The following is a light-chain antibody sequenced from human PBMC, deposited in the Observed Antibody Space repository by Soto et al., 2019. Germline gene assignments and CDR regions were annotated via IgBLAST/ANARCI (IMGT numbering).Light chain of an antibody. CDR2: KAS. CDR1: QSISTW. V-gene: IGKV1-5*03. CDR3: QQYDRYSGT. J-gene: IGKJ1*01. Sequence: IQMTKSPSTLPASVRDRVTITCLASQSISTWLAWYQQKPGKAPKLXXSKASSLESGVPSRFSGSGSGTEFTLTISSLKNDDFATYYCQQYDRYSGTFGQGTKVDIK.